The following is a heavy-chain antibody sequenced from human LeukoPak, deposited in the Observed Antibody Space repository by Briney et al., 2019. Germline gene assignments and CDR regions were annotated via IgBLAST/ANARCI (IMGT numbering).Heavy chain of an antibody. V-gene: IGHV3-21*01. D-gene: IGHD3-22*01. CDR3: ARLRRNGDSGGFYYYYDY. CDR1: GFTFTSFS. CDR2: INTVATYI. J-gene: IGHJ4*02. Sequence: GGSLRLSCATSGFTFTSFSFNWVRQAPGKGLEWVSSINTVATYIYYADSVRGRFTISRDNAKNSVYLQMDSLRAEDTGVYYCARLRRNGDSGGFYYYYDYWGQGTLVTVSS.